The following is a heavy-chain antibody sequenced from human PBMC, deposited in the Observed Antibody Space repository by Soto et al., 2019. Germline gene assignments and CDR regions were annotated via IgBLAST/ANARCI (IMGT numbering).Heavy chain of an antibody. CDR3: VKVGVGFSGGSCYSGLYGKDV. CDR1: GFTFSSYA. D-gene: IGHD2-15*01. Sequence: PGGSLRLSCSASGFTFSSYATHWVRQAPGKGLEYVSAISSNGGSTYYADSVKGRFTISRDNSKNTLYLQMSSLRAEDTAVYYCVKVGVGFSGGSCYSGLYGKDVWGQGTTVTVSS. J-gene: IGHJ6*02. CDR2: ISSNGGST. V-gene: IGHV3-64D*06.